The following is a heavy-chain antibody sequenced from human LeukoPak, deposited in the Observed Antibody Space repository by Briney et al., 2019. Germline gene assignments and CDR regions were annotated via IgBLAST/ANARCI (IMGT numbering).Heavy chain of an antibody. Sequence: SETLSLTCTVSGGSISSYYWSWIRQPAGKGLEWIGRIYTSGSTNYNPSLKSRVTMSVDTSKNQFSLKLSSVTAADTAVYYCARVEDYGSGTNPLDYWGQGTLVTVSS. CDR2: IYTSGST. D-gene: IGHD3-10*01. V-gene: IGHV4-4*07. J-gene: IGHJ4*02. CDR3: ARVEDYGSGTNPLDY. CDR1: GGSISSYY.